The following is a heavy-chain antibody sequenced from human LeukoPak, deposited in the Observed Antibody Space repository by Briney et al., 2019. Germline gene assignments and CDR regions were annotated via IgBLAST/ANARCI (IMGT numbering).Heavy chain of an antibody. CDR3: ASHSYGYNH. D-gene: IGHD3-16*01. J-gene: IGHJ5*02. V-gene: IGHV3-7*01. CDR2: IKQDGSEK. CDR1: GFTFSDYY. Sequence: GGSLRLSCAASGFTFSDYYMSWVRQTPGKGLEWVANIKQDGSEKNYVDSVKGRFTIFRDNARNSLYLQMNSLRAEDTAVYYCASHSYGYNHWGQGTLVIVSS.